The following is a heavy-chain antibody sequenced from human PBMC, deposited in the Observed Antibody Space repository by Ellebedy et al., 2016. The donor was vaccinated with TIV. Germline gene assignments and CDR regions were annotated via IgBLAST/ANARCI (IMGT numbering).Heavy chain of an antibody. D-gene: IGHD2-2*03. Sequence: PGGSLRLSCAASGFTFSSYDMHWVRQAPGKGLEWVALISYDANNKYYADSVKGRFTISRDTSKNPLYLQMNTLRPEDTAVYYCAKVPVGFCNRPFCFYLDDWGQGTLVTVSS. V-gene: IGHV3-30*18. CDR3: AKVPVGFCNRPFCFYLDD. CDR1: GFTFSSYD. J-gene: IGHJ4*02. CDR2: ISYDANNK.